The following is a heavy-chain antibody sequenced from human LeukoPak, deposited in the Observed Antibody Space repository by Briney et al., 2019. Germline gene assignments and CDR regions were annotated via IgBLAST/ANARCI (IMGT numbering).Heavy chain of an antibody. J-gene: IGHJ6*03. Sequence: ASVKVSCKASGGTFSSYAISWVRQAPGQGLEWMGWINPNSGGTNYAQKFQGRVTMTRDTSISTAYMELSRLRSDDTAVYYCARGPYCSGGSCYYYCMDVWGKGTTVTVSS. D-gene: IGHD2-15*01. CDR1: GGTFSSYA. CDR3: ARGPYCSGGSCYYYCMDV. CDR2: INPNSGGT. V-gene: IGHV1-2*02.